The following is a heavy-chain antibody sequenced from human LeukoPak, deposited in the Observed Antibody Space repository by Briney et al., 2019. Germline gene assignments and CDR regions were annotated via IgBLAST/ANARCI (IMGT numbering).Heavy chain of an antibody. CDR2: INSDGSNT. Sequence: PGGSLRLSCAASGFTFSSHWMHWVRQAPGKGLVWVSRINSDGSNTNYADSVKGRFTISRDNARNSLYLQMNSLRDEDTAVYYCARDSGNSFDYWGQGTLVTVSS. J-gene: IGHJ4*02. V-gene: IGHV3-74*01. CDR3: ARDSGNSFDY. CDR1: GFTFSSHW.